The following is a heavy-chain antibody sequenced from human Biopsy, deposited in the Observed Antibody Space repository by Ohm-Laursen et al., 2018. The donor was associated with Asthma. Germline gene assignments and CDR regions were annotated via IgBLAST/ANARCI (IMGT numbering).Heavy chain of an antibody. CDR3: ARTFHFWSPYHAEHYQL. D-gene: IGHD3-3*02. CDR1: GFTFGDYW. V-gene: IGHV3-7*01. J-gene: IGHJ1*01. Sequence: SLRLSCSASGFTFGDYWMSWVRQVPGRGLEWVANIKHDGSENHHVDSLNGRFTISRDNAKNSLYLQMNSLRAEDTAVYYCARTFHFWSPYHAEHYQLWGQGTLVTVSS. CDR2: IKHDGSEN.